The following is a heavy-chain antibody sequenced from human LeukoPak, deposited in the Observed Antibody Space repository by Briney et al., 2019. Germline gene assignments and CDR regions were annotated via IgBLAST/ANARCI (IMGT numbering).Heavy chain of an antibody. V-gene: IGHV4-61*02. J-gene: IGHJ6*03. CDR2: IYTSGNT. D-gene: IGHD2-2*02. CDR3: ARERRYCSSTSCYTAIYYYMDV. Sequence: SETLSLTCTVSGGSISSGSYYWSWIRQPAGKGLEWIGRIYTSGNTNYNPSLKSRVTISVDTSKNQFSLKLSSVTAADTAVYYCARERRYCSSTSCYTAIYYYMDVWGKGTTVTVSS. CDR1: GGSISSGSYY.